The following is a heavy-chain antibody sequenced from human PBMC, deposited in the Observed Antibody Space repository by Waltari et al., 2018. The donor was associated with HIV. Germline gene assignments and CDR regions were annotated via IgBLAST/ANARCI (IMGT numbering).Heavy chain of an antibody. CDR2: IKQDGSDK. V-gene: IGHV3-7*01. CDR1: GFTFSRYW. J-gene: IGHJ4*02. Sequence: DVQLVESGGGLVQPGGSLRLSCIPSGFTFSRYWMSWVRQGPWVWLEWGANIKQDGSDKHYVDSVKGRFTISRDNVKNSLYLQMTSMRAVDTAVYYCATSRTFDYWGQGTLGTVSS. CDR3: ATSRTFDY.